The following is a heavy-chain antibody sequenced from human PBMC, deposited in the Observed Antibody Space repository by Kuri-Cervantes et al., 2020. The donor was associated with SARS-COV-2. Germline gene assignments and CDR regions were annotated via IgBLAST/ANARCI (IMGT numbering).Heavy chain of an antibody. Sequence: SETLSLTCTVSVGSISSSSYYWGWIRQPPGKGLEWIGSIYYSGSTNYNPSLKSRVTISVDTSKNQFSLKLSSVTAADTAVYYCARDGVLLWFGELDVWGKGTTVTDSS. D-gene: IGHD3-10*01. CDR2: IYYSGST. CDR1: VGSISSSSYY. V-gene: IGHV4-39*07. CDR3: ARDGVLLWFGELDV. J-gene: IGHJ6*04.